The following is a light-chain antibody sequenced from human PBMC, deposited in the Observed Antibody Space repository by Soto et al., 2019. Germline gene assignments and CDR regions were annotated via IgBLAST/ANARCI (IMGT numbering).Light chain of an antibody. CDR2: DGA. CDR3: QKYHSYSLT. V-gene: IGKV1-5*01. J-gene: IGKJ1*01. Sequence: DIQMTQSPSTLSGSVGDRVTITCRASQSVCGWLAWYQQKPGKAPKLLIFDGASLKSGFPSRFSGSGSGTEFTLTISRLQPLDFSTYYCQKYHSYSLTFGQGAKVDIK. CDR1: QSVCGW.